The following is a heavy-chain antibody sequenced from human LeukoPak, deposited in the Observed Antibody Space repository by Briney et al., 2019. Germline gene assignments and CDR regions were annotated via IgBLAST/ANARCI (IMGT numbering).Heavy chain of an antibody. D-gene: IGHD3-22*01. CDR3: ARQDSSGYYSTFDY. CDR1: GGSINSYY. CDR2: IYYSGST. Sequence: SETLSLTCTVSGGSINSYYWSWIRQPPGKGLEWIGYIYYSGSTNYNPSLKSRVTISVDTSKNQFSLKLSSVTAADTAVYYCARQDSSGYYSTFDYWGQGTLVTVSS. J-gene: IGHJ4*02. V-gene: IGHV4-59*08.